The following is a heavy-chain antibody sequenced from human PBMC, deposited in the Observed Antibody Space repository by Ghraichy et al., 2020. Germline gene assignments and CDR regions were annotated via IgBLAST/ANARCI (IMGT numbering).Heavy chain of an antibody. J-gene: IGHJ6*03. Sequence: GGSLRLSCSASGFTFGDYALSWVRQAPGKGLEWVGLIRSEAYGETTEYAASVKGRFTISRDDSKSIAYLQMNSLKTEDTAVYYCTREWGSGSAFYYYFIDVWGKGTTVTVSS. CDR3: TREWGSGSAFYYYFIDV. V-gene: IGHV3-49*04. D-gene: IGHD3-22*01. CDR2: IRSEAYGETT. CDR1: GFTFGDYA.